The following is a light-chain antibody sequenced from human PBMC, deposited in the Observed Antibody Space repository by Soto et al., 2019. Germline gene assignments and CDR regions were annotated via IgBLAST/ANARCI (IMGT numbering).Light chain of an antibody. V-gene: IGKV3-15*01. CDR2: EAS. Sequence: EIVMMQSPVTLSASPGDTVTLSCRASQSVDINLAWYQQKPGRAPRLLISEASTRASDIPSRFSGSGSGTDFTLTISSLQSEDSAMYFCQQYSKWPPRYTFGQGTKVQIK. J-gene: IGKJ2*01. CDR3: QQYSKWPPRYT. CDR1: QSVDIN.